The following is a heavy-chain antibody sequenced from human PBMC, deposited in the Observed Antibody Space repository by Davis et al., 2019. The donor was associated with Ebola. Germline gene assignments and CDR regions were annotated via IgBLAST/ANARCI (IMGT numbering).Heavy chain of an antibody. CDR1: SGSITTYY. Sequence: SETLSLTCTILSGSITTYYWSWIRQPPGKGLEWIGYIYYSGRTSYNPSLESRLTISVDTSKNQFSLKLTSMTIADTAVYYCAREGGNSYFDFWGQGILVTVSS. CDR2: IYYSGRT. V-gene: IGHV4-59*01. J-gene: IGHJ4*02. CDR3: AREGGNSYFDF. D-gene: IGHD4-23*01.